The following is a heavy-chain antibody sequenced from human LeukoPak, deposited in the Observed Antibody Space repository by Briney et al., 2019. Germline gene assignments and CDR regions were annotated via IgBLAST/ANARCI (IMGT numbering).Heavy chain of an antibody. J-gene: IGHJ4*02. D-gene: IGHD3-10*01. Sequence: GESLKISCKGSGYSFTSYWIGWVRQMPGKGLEWMGIIYPGDSDTRYSPSFQGRVTISADKSISTAYLQWSSLKASDTAMYYCARTGSYYGSGRPYYFDYWGQGTLVTVSS. CDR2: IYPGDSDT. CDR3: ARTGSYYGSGRPYYFDY. CDR1: GYSFTSYW. V-gene: IGHV5-51*01.